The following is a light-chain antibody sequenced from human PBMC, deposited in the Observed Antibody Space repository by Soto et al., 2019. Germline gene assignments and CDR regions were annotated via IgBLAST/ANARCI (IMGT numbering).Light chain of an antibody. CDR1: SSDIGAYHY. V-gene: IGLV2-14*01. CDR2: DVS. J-gene: IGLJ1*01. CDR3: NSYTTSSTHV. Sequence: QSALTQPASVSGSPGQSITISCTGTSSDIGAYHYVSWFQQHPGKAPKLMIYDVSNRPSGVSDRFSGSKSGNTASLTISGLQAEDEADYYCNSYTTSSTHVFGTGTKLTVL.